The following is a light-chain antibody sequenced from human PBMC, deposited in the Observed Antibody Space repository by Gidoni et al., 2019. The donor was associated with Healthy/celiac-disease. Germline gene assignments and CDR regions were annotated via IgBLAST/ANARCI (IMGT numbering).Light chain of an antibody. CDR3: QQYNSYSSMCS. Sequence: DIQMTQSPSTLSASVGDRVTITCRASQSMSSWLAWYQQKPGKAPTLLIYKASSLESGVPSRFTGSGSGTEFTLSISSLHPDDFATYYCQQYNSYSSMCSFGQGTKLEIK. CDR1: QSMSSW. V-gene: IGKV1-5*03. CDR2: KAS. J-gene: IGKJ2*04.